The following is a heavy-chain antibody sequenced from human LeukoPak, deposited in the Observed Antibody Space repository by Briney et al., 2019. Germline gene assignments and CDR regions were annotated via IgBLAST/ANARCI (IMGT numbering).Heavy chain of an antibody. CDR2: IILILGIA. J-gene: IGHJ5*02. Sequence: GSSVKVSPKASGGTFSSYAISWVRQAPGHGLEWWGRIILILGIANYAKTFQGRVTITADKSTSTAYMELSSLRSEDTAVYYCARAPVATLDNWFDPWGRGTLVTVSS. V-gene: IGHV1-69*04. CDR1: GGTFSSYA. CDR3: ARAPVATLDNWFDP. D-gene: IGHD5-12*01.